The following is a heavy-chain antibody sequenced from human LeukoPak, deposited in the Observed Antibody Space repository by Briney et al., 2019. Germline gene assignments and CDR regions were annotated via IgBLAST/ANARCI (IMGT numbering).Heavy chain of an antibody. CDR2: IRGDSTET. CDR1: GFTFSSYS. Sequence: GGSLRLSCEGSGFTFSSYSMIWVRQAPGKGLEWVSSIRGDSTETRHADSLMGRFTISRDNAKKSLYLQMNSLRAEDTAVYYCARDPGFSAFDIWGQGAVVTVSS. CDR3: ARDPGFSAFDI. V-gene: IGHV3-21*01. J-gene: IGHJ3*02.